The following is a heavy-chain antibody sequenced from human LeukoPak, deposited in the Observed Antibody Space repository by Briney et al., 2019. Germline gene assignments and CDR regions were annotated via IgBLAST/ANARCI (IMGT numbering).Heavy chain of an antibody. V-gene: IGHV1-69*01. CDR1: GDNFSTYA. CDR3: ARTFGPYYFDY. CDR2: IVPLFGTA. J-gene: IGHJ4*02. Sequence: GSSVKVSCKASGDNFSTYAISWVRQAPGQGLEWMGGIVPLFGTASYAENFQGRITLTAEDESTTTVYMELSSLTSEDTAVYFCARTFGPYYFDYWGQGTLVTVSS. D-gene: IGHD3/OR15-3a*01.